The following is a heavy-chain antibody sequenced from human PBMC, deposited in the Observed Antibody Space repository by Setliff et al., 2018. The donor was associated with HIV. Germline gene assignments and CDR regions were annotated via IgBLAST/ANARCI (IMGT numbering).Heavy chain of an antibody. Sequence: GASVKVSCKTSGYMFIAYGMSWVRRAPGQGLEWMGWIGPHNGRTEYAQEFQGRVSLTIDTSASTAYMELRSLRSDDTAVYYCARDGGGYNCAEAFDVWGQGTMVTVSS. CDR3: ARDGGGYNCAEAFDV. CDR2: IGPHNGRT. CDR1: GYMFIAYG. J-gene: IGHJ3*01. V-gene: IGHV1-18*01. D-gene: IGHD2-15*01.